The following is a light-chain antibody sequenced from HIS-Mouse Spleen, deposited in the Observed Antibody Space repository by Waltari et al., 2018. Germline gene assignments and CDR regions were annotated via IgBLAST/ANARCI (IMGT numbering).Light chain of an antibody. CDR2: DNN. Sequence: QSVLTQPPSVSAAPGQKVTIPCSGSSSNIGNNYVTWYQQLPGTAPKLLIYDNNKRPSGIPDRFSGSKSGTSATLGITGLQTGDEADYYCGTWDSSLSDVVFGGGTKLTVL. V-gene: IGLV1-51*01. J-gene: IGLJ2*01. CDR3: GTWDSSLSDVV. CDR1: SSNIGNNY.